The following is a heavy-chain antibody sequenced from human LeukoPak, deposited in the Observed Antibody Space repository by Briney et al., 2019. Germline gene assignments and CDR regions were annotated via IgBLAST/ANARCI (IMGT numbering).Heavy chain of an antibody. D-gene: IGHD3-22*01. CDR2: IHYRGDI. CDR1: GGSMSNHY. V-gene: IGHV4-59*11. CDR3: ARGFYMRYYDSSGLGPFDY. J-gene: IGHJ4*02. Sequence: SETLSLTCIVSGGSMSNHYWSWIRQPPGKELEWIAYIHYRGDISYNPSLTSRASISMDTSKNQLSLKLTSVTDADTAVYYCARGFYMRYYDSSGLGPFDYWGQGTLVTVSS.